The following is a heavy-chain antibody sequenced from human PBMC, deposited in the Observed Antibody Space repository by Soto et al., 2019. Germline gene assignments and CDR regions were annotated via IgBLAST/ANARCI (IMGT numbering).Heavy chain of an antibody. D-gene: IGHD3-10*01. J-gene: IGHJ4*02. Sequence: SETPSLSCAVYGGSFSGYYWSWIRQHPGKGLEWIGEINHSGSTNYNPSLKSRVTISVDTSKNQFSLKLSSVTAADTAVYYCASPRGYYGSGSHNGFDYWGQGTLVTVSS. CDR1: GGSFSGYY. V-gene: IGHV4-34*01. CDR2: INHSGST. CDR3: ASPRGYYGSGSHNGFDY.